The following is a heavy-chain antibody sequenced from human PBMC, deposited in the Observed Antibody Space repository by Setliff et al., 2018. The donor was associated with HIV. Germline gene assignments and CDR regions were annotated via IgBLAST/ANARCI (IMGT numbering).Heavy chain of an antibody. CDR3: ARRDGYSYGFYFDY. V-gene: IGHV4-39*01. Sequence: SETLSLTCTVSGGSISSSTYYWGWIRQPPGKGLEWIGTIYYSGSTYYNPSLKSRLTISVDTSKNRFSLKLSSVTAADTTVYYCARRDGYSYGFYFDYWGQGTLVTVSS. D-gene: IGHD5-18*01. CDR1: GGSISSSTYY. CDR2: IYYSGST. J-gene: IGHJ4*02.